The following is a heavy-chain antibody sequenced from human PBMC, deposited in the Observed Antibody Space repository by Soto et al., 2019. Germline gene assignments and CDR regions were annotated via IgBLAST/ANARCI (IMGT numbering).Heavy chain of an antibody. Sequence: VGSLRLSCAASGFTFSSYAMSWVRQAPGNGLEWVSAISGSGGSTYYADSVKGRFTISRDNSKNTLYLQMNSLRAEDTAVYYCAKDLYSGYDPLVAMDVWGQGTTVTVSS. CDR2: ISGSGGST. CDR1: GFTFSSYA. CDR3: AKDLYSGYDPLVAMDV. D-gene: IGHD5-12*01. J-gene: IGHJ6*02. V-gene: IGHV3-23*01.